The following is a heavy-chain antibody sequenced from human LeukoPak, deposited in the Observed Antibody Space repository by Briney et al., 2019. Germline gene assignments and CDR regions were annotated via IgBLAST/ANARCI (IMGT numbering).Heavy chain of an antibody. D-gene: IGHD6-19*01. J-gene: IGHJ6*02. V-gene: IGHV4-59*08. CDR1: GASISSYY. Sequence: NPSETLSLTCTVSGASISSYYWSWIRQPPGEGLEWMGYIYYSGITNYNPFLKSRVTISVDTSKNQFSLRLNSVPAADTAVYYCVRRLSGGWYGLDVWGQGTTVTVSS. CDR3: VRRLSGGWYGLDV. CDR2: IYYSGIT.